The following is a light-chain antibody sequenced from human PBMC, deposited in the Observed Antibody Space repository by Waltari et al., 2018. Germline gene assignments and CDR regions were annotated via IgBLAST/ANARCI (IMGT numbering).Light chain of an antibody. J-gene: IGKJ2*01. CDR2: GAS. CDR1: HSVTSN. Sequence: EIVMTQSPAPLSVPPGERATLSCRASHSVTSNLAWYQQKPGQAPRLLIYGASTRATDIPARFSGSGSGTEFTLTISSLQSEDFAVYYCQQYNDWLGTFGQGTKLEIK. CDR3: QQYNDWLGT. V-gene: IGKV3-15*01.